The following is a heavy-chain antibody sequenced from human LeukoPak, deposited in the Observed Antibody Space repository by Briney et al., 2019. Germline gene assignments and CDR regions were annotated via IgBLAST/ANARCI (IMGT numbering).Heavy chain of an antibody. CDR3: AKASLMDIVVVPAEFDY. D-gene: IGHD2-2*03. J-gene: IGHJ4*02. CDR2: IYSGGST. CDR1: GFTVSSNY. V-gene: IGHV3-53*01. Sequence: GGSLRLSCAASGFTVSSNYMSWVRQAPGKGLEWVSVIYSGGSTYYADSVKGRFTISRDNSKNTLYLQMNSLRAEDTAVYYCAKASLMDIVVVPAEFDYWGQGTLVTVSS.